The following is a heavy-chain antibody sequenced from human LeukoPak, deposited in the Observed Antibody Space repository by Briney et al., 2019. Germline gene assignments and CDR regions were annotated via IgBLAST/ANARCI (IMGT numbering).Heavy chain of an antibody. CDR1: GFTFSSYA. D-gene: IGHD3-22*01. CDR2: ISCTGGNT. Sequence: PGESLRLSCAASGFTFSSYAMSLVRQAPGKGLEWVSGISCTGGNTYYADAVKGRFTISRDNYKNTLYLQMNSLRAEDTAVYYCATELPPVVTYYFDYWGQGTLVTVSS. V-gene: IGHV3-23*01. CDR3: ATELPPVVTYYFDY. J-gene: IGHJ4*02.